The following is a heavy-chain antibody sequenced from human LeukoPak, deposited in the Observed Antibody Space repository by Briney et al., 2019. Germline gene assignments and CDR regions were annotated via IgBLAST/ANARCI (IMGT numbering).Heavy chain of an antibody. CDR2: ISGSGVST. D-gene: IGHD6-6*01. CDR3: AKDIVAARPRAIDY. V-gene: IGHV3-23*01. CDR1: GFRFSSYA. J-gene: IGHJ4*02. Sequence: AGGSLRLSCAASGFRFSSYAMSWVRQAPGKGLGWVSAISGSGVSTYYADSVKGRFTISRDNSKNTLYLQMNSLRAEDTAVYYCAKDIVAARPRAIDYWGQGTLVTVSS.